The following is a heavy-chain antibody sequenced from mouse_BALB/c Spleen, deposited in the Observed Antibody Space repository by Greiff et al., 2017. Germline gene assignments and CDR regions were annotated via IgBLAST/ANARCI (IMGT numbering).Heavy chain of an antibody. CDR3: ARGDGNYCDD. J-gene: IGHJ2*01. D-gene: IGHD2-1*01. CDR1: GYTFTSYW. V-gene: IGHV1S81*02. CDR2: INPSNGRT. Sequence: VQLQQPGAELVKPGASVKLSCKASGYTFTSYWMHWVKQRPGQGLEWIGEINPSNGRTNYNEKFKGKATLTADKSSSTAYMQLSSLTSDDSAVYFCARGDGNYCDDWGEGTTLTVSS.